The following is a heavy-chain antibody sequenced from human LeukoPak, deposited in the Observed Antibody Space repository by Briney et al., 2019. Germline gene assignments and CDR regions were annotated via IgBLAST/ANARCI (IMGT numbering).Heavy chain of an antibody. Sequence: SETLSLTCTVSGGSTSSYYSSWIRHPPRKGLEWIGSIHYSGSTTYNPSLKSRVTISVDTSKNQFSLKLTSATAADTAVYYCARLPRGTQPPEYFQQWGQGTLVTVSS. CDR1: GGSTSSYY. V-gene: IGHV4-59*08. J-gene: IGHJ1*01. D-gene: IGHD1-1*01. CDR3: ARLPRGTQPPEYFQQ. CDR2: IHYSGST.